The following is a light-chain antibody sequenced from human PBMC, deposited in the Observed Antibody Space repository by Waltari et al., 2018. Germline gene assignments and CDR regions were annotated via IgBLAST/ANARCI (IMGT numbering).Light chain of an antibody. V-gene: IGKV4-1*01. Sequence: DIVMTQSPDPLAMSLGDRATINCKSRQSVLYSANNKNYLAWYQQKPGQPPNLLIYWASTRESGVPDRFSGSGSGTDFTLTISSLQAEDVAVYYCQQYYTTPYTFGQGTKLEIK. CDR1: QSVLYSANNKNY. CDR3: QQYYTTPYT. J-gene: IGKJ2*01. CDR2: WAS.